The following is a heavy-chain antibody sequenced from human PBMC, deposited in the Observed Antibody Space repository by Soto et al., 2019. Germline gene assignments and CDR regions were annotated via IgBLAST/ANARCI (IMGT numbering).Heavy chain of an antibody. Sequence: SETLPLTCAGYGGSFSGYSWTWLRQPPGKGLEWIGEINHSGTTDYNPALKSRVTMSADTSKNQFSLRMTSVTAADTAVYYCARARFDSWSHIYYGLDVWGQGTTVTVSS. CDR1: GGSFSGYS. CDR3: ARARFDSWSHIYYGLDV. J-gene: IGHJ6*02. CDR2: INHSGTT. V-gene: IGHV4-34*01. D-gene: IGHD3-3*01.